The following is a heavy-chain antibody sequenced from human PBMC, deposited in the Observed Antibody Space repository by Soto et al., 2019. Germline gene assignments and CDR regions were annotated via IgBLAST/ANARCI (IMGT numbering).Heavy chain of an antibody. CDR3: VRERTLFGVAPGGGVDV. Sequence: QLQLRESGSGLVKSSQTLSLTCAVSGGSISTSDYSWSWIRQPPGRGLEWLGSIYHTGTTHYIPSLKNRLSMSLDKYKIQFSLDLTSVTAADTALYYCVRERTLFGVAPGGGVDVWGQGTTVTVSS. CDR1: GGSISTSDYS. CDR2: IYHTGTT. D-gene: IGHD3-3*01. V-gene: IGHV4-30-2*01. J-gene: IGHJ6*02.